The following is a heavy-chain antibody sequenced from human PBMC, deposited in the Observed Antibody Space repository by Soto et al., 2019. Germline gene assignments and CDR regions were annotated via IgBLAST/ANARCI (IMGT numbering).Heavy chain of an antibody. CDR2: INHSGST. J-gene: IGHJ4*02. D-gene: IGHD3-10*01. V-gene: IGHV4-34*01. CDR1: GGSFSGYY. CDR3: ASRHGSGKYYFDY. Sequence: QVQLQQWGAGLLKPSETLSLTCAVYGGSFSGYYCSWIRQSPGKGLEWIGEINHSGSTNYNPSFKSRVTMSEDSSKNQFYLKLTSVTAADPAVYYCASRHGSGKYYFDYWGRGTLVTVSS.